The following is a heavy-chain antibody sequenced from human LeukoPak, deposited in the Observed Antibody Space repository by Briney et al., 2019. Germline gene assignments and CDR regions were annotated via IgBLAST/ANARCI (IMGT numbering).Heavy chain of an antibody. J-gene: IGHJ4*02. CDR2: ISGSGGST. D-gene: IGHD6-13*01. Sequence: GGSLRLSCAASGFTFSSYAMSWVRQAPGKGPEWVSGISGSGGSTYYGDSVKGRFTISRDNSKNTLYLQMNSLRAEVTAVYYCAKNLREQQLDSYFDYWGQGTLVTVSS. CDR3: AKNLREQQLDSYFDY. V-gene: IGHV3-23*01. CDR1: GFTFSSYA.